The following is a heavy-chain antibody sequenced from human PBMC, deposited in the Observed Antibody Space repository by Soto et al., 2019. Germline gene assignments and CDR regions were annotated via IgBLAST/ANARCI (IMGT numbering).Heavy chain of an antibody. Sequence: VQLLESGGGLVQPGGSLRLSCAASGFTFSSYAMSWVRQAPGKGLEWVSAISGSGGSTYYADSVKGRFTISRDNSKNTLYLQMNSLRAADTALYYCAKDLAGRGQLVLSLYYYYYYYMDVWGKGTTVTVSS. CDR2: ISGSGGST. CDR3: AKDLAGRGQLVLSLYYYYYYYMDV. V-gene: IGHV3-23*01. CDR1: GFTFSSYA. J-gene: IGHJ6*03. D-gene: IGHD6-6*01.